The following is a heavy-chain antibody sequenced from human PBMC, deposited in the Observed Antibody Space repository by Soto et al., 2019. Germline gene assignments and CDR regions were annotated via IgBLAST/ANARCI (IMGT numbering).Heavy chain of an antibody. CDR2: ISYDGSNK. D-gene: IGHD3-10*01. J-gene: IGHJ3*02. CDR3: DKGTPPRAFDT. V-gene: IGHV3-30*03. CDR1: CFTIKNYG. Sequence: GKALRHPCASSCFTIKNYGLHRAPRAAGKGLEWVAVISYDGSNKYYADCVKGRFTVSGDNSKNSLYLQMNSLSAEDMAVYYCDKGTPPRAFDTWSQGSMVPFSS.